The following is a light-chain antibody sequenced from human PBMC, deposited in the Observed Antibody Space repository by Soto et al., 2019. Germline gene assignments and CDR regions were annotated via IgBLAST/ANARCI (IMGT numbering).Light chain of an antibody. CDR2: GNS. Sequence: QPVLTQPPSVSGAPGQRVTISGTGSSSNIGAGYDVHWYQQLPGTAPKLLIYGNSNRPSGVPDRFSGSKSGTSASLAITGLQAEDEADYYCQSYDSSLSAVVFGGGTKVTVL. CDR3: QSYDSSLSAVV. V-gene: IGLV1-40*01. J-gene: IGLJ2*01. CDR1: SSNIGAGYD.